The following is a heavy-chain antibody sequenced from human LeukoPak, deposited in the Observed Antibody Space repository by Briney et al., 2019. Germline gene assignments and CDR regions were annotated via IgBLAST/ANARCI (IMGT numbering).Heavy chain of an antibody. CDR3: ARGGDYAHDVSDI. D-gene: IGHD4-17*01. V-gene: IGHV3-30-3*01. Sequence: GGSLRLSCAASGFTFGNYWMSWVRQAPGKGLEWVAVISYDGSNKYYADSVKGRFTISRDNSKNTLYLQMNSLRAEDTAVYYCARGGDYAHDVSDIWGQGTMVIVSS. CDR2: ISYDGSNK. CDR1: GFTFGNYW. J-gene: IGHJ3*02.